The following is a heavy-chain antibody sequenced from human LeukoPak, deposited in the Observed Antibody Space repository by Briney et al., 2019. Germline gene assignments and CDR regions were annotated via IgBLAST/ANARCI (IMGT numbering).Heavy chain of an antibody. V-gene: IGHV4-39*01. CDR2: IYYSGRT. J-gene: IGHJ3*02. CDR3: ARRKATEGGGAFDI. CDR1: GGSISSYY. D-gene: IGHD1-26*01. Sequence: SETLSLTCTVSGGSISSYYWDWIRQPPGKGLEWIGSIYYSGRTYSNPSLKSRVTISVDTSKNQFSLKTTSVTAADTAIYFCARRKATEGGGAFDIWGQGTTVTVSS.